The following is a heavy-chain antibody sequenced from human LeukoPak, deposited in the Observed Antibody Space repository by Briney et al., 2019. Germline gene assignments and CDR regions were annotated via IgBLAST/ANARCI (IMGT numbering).Heavy chain of an antibody. Sequence: GGSLRLSCAASGFTFDDYAMHWLRQAPGKGLEWVSGNSWNSGSIGYADSVKGRFTISRDSAKKSLYLQMNRLRAEDTALYYCAKELHSGYDSPPMFDYAREGTLATV. V-gene: IGHV3-9*01. CDR1: GFTFDDYA. CDR2: NSWNSGSI. CDR3: AKELHSGYDSPPMFDY. J-gene: IGHJ4*02. D-gene: IGHD5-12*01.